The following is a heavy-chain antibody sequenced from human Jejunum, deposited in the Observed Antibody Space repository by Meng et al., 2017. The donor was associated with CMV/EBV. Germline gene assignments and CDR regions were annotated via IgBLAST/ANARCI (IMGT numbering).Heavy chain of an antibody. J-gene: IGHJ6*02. D-gene: IGHD3-3*01. V-gene: IGHV3-21*04. CDR3: ARTPTHTTVSGVGTINRGHVMDV. CDR2: ISSASSYV. Sequence: WVRQAPGKGLEWISSISSASSYVYYADSVKGRSTISRDNAKNSLHLQMNSLRAEDTAVYFCARTPTHTTVSGVGTINRGHVMDVWGQGTTVTVSS.